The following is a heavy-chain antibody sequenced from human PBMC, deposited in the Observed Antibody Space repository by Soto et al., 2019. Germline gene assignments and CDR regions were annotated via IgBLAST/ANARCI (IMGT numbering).Heavy chain of an antibody. D-gene: IGHD3-10*01. CDR1: GYTFTGYY. J-gene: IGHJ4*02. CDR2: INPNSGGT. V-gene: IGHV1-2*04. CDR3: ARGVGSGSSYNLDY. Sequence: ASVKVSCKASGYTFTGYYLHWVRQAPGQGLEWMGWINPNSGGTNYAQKFQGWVTMTRDTSISTAYMELSRLRSDDTAVYYCARGVGSGSSYNLDYWGQGTLVTVSS.